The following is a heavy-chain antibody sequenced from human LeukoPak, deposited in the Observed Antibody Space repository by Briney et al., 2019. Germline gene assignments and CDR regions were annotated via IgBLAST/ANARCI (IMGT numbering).Heavy chain of an antibody. Sequence: GGSLRLSCAASGFPFDDYTMHWVRQAPGKGLEWVSLISWDGGSTYYADSVKGRFTISTDNSKNSLYLQMNSLRTEDTALYYCTKDSSTSSYYMDVWGKGTTVTVSS. CDR3: TKDSSTSSYYMDV. J-gene: IGHJ6*03. D-gene: IGHD2-2*01. CDR2: ISWDGGST. V-gene: IGHV3-43*01. CDR1: GFPFDDYT.